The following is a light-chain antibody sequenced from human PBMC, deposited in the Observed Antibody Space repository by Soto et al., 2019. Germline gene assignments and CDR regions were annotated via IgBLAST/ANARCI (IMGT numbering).Light chain of an antibody. CDR1: SSDVGTYNL. Sequence: QSALTQPASVSGSPGQSITISCTGTSSDVGTYNLVSWYQHHPGKAPKLMIYEVNNRPPGVSNRLSGSKSGNTASLTISGLQAEDEADYYCSSFTTTSTYVFGTGTKLTVL. J-gene: IGLJ1*01. CDR3: SSFTTTSTYV. CDR2: EVN. V-gene: IGLV2-14*01.